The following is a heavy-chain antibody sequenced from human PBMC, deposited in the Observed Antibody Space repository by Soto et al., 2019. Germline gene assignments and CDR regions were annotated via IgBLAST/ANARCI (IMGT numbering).Heavy chain of an antibody. Sequence: PGGSLRLSCAASGFTFSSYAMSWVRQAPGKGLEWVSAISGSGGSTYYADSVKGRFTISRDNSKNTLYLQMNGLRAEDTAVYYCAKDEHYDYIWGSYRPDAFDIWAQGTMVTVSS. D-gene: IGHD3-16*02. CDR2: ISGSGGST. CDR1: GFTFSSYA. V-gene: IGHV3-23*01. J-gene: IGHJ3*02. CDR3: AKDEHYDYIWGSYRPDAFDI.